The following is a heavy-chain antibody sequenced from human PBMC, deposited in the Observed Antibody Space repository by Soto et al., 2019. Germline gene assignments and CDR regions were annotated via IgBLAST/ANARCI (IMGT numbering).Heavy chain of an antibody. D-gene: IGHD1-1*01. Sequence: LRLSCAASGFAFSRNDMNWVRQRPGKGLEWVSNINYSGVSTYYSDAVKGRFTISRDNSKNILYLEMNSLKVDDTAIYYCVTDPNWEWGYWGQGALVTV. CDR1: GFAFSRND. V-gene: IGHV3-23*01. CDR3: VTDPNWEWGY. CDR2: INYSGVST. J-gene: IGHJ4*02.